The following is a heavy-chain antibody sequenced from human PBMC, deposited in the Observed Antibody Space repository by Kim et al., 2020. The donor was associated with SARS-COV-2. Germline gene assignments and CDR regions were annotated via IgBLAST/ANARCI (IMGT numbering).Heavy chain of an antibody. CDR3: ATEKYYDILTGTGGDAFDI. CDR1: GYSFTSYW. V-gene: IGHV5-10-1*01. CDR2: IDPSDSYT. J-gene: IGHJ3*02. Sequence: GESLKISCKGSGYSFTSYWISWVRQMPGKGLEWMGRIDPSDSYTNYSPSFQGHVTISADKSISTAYLQWSSLKASDTAMYYCATEKYYDILTGTGGDAFDIWGQGTMVTVSS. D-gene: IGHD3-9*01.